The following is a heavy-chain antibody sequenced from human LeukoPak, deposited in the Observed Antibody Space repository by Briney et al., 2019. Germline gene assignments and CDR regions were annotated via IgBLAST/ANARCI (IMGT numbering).Heavy chain of an antibody. CDR1: GFIFSNYG. V-gene: IGHV3-30*19. CDR3: ARGSRYCSGGSCYYFDY. J-gene: IGHJ4*02. D-gene: IGHD2-15*01. Sequence: GSLSLSCAASGFIFSNYGMHWVRQAPGKGLEWVAVISYDGSNKYYADSVKGRFTISRDNSKNTLYLQMNSLRAEDTAVYYCARGSRYCSGGSCYYFDYWGQGTLVTVSS. CDR2: ISYDGSNK.